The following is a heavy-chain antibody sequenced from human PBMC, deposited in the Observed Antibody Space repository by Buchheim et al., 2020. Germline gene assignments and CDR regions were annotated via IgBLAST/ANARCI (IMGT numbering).Heavy chain of an antibody. CDR1: GGSISTNFW. V-gene: IGHV4-4*02. J-gene: IGHJ5*01. CDR3: ARVRPAGDFGLFDS. Sequence: QLRESGPGLVKPSGTLSLTCAVSGGSISTNFWWSWVRLAPDKGLECIGQTYHDGTTKYNPALQSRVTISVDTSKSQFSLSLTSVTAADAALYYCARVRPAGDFGLFDSWGQGAL. D-gene: IGHD2-2*01. CDR2: TYHDGTT.